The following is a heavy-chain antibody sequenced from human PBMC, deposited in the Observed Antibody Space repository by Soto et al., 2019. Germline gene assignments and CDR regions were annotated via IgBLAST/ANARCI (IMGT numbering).Heavy chain of an antibody. Sequence: HPGGSLRLSCAASGFIFSSYAMGWVRQAPGKGLEWVSGFGGDGVTTYYADSVKGRFTISRDNSKNMLYLQMNSLGAEDTAVYYCAKVTSRYTSGWIYYIDYWGQGTLVTVSS. CDR3: AKVTSRYTSGWIYYIDY. CDR2: FGGDGVTT. J-gene: IGHJ4*02. D-gene: IGHD6-19*01. V-gene: IGHV3-23*01. CDR1: GFIFSSYA.